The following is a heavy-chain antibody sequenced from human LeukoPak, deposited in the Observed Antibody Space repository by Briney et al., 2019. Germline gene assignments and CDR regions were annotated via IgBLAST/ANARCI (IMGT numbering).Heavy chain of an antibody. CDR3: ARVGATGLNYYYYMDV. CDR1: GYTFTSYD. V-gene: IGHV1-8*01. Sequence: GASVKVSCKASGYTFTSYDLYWVRQATGQGLEWVGWMNPNSGNTGYAQKFQGRVTMTRNTSISTAYMELSSLRSEDTAVYYCARVGATGLNYYYYMDVWGKGTTVTISS. D-gene: IGHD1-26*01. J-gene: IGHJ6*03. CDR2: MNPNSGNT.